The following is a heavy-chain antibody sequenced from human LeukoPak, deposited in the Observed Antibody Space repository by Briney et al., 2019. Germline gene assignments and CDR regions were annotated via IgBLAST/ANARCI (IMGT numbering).Heavy chain of an antibody. J-gene: IGHJ4*02. V-gene: IGHV4-59*12. CDR3: ARGLKLPDDY. Sequence: PSETLSLTCSVSGCSISGFYWSWFRQPPGKGLEWIGYIYYTGGTNYNPSLKSRVTISVDTSKNQFSLKLSSVTAADTAVYYCARGLKLPDDYWGQGTLVTVSS. CDR2: IYYTGGT. CDR1: GCSISGFY. D-gene: IGHD2-15*01.